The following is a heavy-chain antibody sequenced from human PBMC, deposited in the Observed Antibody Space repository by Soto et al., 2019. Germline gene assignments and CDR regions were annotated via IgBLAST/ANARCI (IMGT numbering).Heavy chain of an antibody. CDR3: AKVGWGGDS. Sequence: SETLSLTCSVSVDSVSRCSYHWSWIRQPPGKGLEWIGFKPYTGSPDYNPSLKSRVVISIDRSKNQFSLKLSSVTATDTAVYFCAKVGWGGDSWGQGTLVTVSS. V-gene: IGHV4-61*01. CDR2: KPYTGSP. J-gene: IGHJ4*02. CDR1: VDSVSRCSYH. D-gene: IGHD7-27*01.